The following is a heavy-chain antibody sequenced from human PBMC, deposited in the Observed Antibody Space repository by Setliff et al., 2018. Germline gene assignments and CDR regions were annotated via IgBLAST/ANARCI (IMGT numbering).Heavy chain of an antibody. CDR2: IIPMYDTT. V-gene: IGHV1-69*13. CDR1: GDNFNSFV. Sequence: SVKVSCKASGDNFNSFVISWVRQDSGQGLEWMGGIIPMYDTTIYAEKFQGRVTITADESTSTAYMELSSLRSEDTAVYYCARGRLRGLWVSFDYWGQGTLVTVSA. D-gene: IGHD4-17*01. CDR3: ARGRLRGLWVSFDY. J-gene: IGHJ4*02.